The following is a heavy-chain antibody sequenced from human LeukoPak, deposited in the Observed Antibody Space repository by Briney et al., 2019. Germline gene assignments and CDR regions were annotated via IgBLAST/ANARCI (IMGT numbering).Heavy chain of an antibody. J-gene: IGHJ4*02. D-gene: IGHD6-19*01. CDR2: IYYSGST. V-gene: IGHV4-59*08. CDR3: ARAESSGWYSDSYYFDY. Sequence: SETLSLTCTVSGGSISSYYWSWIRQPPGKGLEWIGYIYYSGSTYYNPSLKSRVTISVDTSKNQFSLKLSSVTAADTAVYYCARAESSGWYSDSYYFDYWGQGTLVTVSS. CDR1: GGSISSYY.